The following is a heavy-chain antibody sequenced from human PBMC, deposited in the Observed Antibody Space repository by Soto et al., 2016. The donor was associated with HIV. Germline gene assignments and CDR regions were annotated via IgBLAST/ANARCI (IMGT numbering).Heavy chain of an antibody. CDR3: AKGFKPPVLRYFDWLLKSPPLFDY. CDR1: GFTFSSYA. J-gene: IGHJ4*02. D-gene: IGHD3-9*01. V-gene: IGHV3-23*01. CDR2: ISGSGGST. Sequence: EVQLLESGGGLVQPGGSLRLSCAASGFTFSSYAMSWVRQAPGKGLEWVSAISGSGGSTYYADSVKGRFTISRDNSKNTLYLQMNSLRAEDTAVYYCAKGFKPPVLRYFDWLLKSPPLFDYWGQGTLVTVSS.